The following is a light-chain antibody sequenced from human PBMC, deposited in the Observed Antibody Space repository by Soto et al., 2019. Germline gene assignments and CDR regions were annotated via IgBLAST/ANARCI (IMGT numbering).Light chain of an antibody. V-gene: IGLV1-44*01. CDR2: GDN. CDR1: SSNIGSNI. Sequence: QSVLTQPPSASGTPGQRVTISCSGSSSNIGSNIVNWYQQLPGTAPKLLIYGDNQRTSGVPDRFSGSKSGTSASLAIRGLQSEDEADYYCAAWDDSLNGAVFGGGTQLTVL. CDR3: AAWDDSLNGAV. J-gene: IGLJ7*01.